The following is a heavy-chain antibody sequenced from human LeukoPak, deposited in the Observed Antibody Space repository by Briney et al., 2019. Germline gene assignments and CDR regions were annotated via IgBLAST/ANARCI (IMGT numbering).Heavy chain of an antibody. J-gene: IGHJ3*02. CDR3: VRDYYYGSGQLWNGAFDI. D-gene: IGHD3-10*01. CDR1: GFNFRTYN. CDR2: ISYDGSNK. Sequence: HTGGSLRLSCVGSGFNFRTYNLNWVRQAPGKGLEWVATISYDGSNKYYADSVKGRFTISRDNSKNTLYLQMNSLRAEDTAVYYCVRDYYYGSGQLWNGAFDIWGQGTMVTVSS. V-gene: IGHV3-30*04.